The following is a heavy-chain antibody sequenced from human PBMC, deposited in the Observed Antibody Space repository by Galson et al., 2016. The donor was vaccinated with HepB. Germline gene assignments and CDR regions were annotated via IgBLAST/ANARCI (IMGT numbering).Heavy chain of an antibody. V-gene: IGHV4-4*07. J-gene: IGHJ2*01. CDR1: GGSTSYYY. CDR2: IYTSGGT. Sequence: SETLSLTCTVSGGSTSYYYWSWIRQPAGKGLEWIGRIYTSGGTNYSPSLKSRVTMSVDTSETQFSLTLNSVTAADTAVYYCARHTAASGGWYFDLWGRGTLVTVSS. CDR3: ARHTAASGGWYFDL. D-gene: IGHD6-13*01.